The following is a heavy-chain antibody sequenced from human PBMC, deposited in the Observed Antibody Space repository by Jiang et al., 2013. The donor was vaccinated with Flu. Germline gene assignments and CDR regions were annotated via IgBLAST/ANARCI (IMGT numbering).Heavy chain of an antibody. V-gene: IGHV4-59*08. CDR2: IYYSGST. Sequence: QPPGKGLEWIGYIYYSGSTNYNPSLKSRVTISVDTSKNQFSLKLSSVTAADTAVYYCARKEGLQRDGYWYFDLWGRGTLVTVSS. J-gene: IGHJ2*01. D-gene: IGHD5-24*01. CDR3: ARKEGLQRDGYWYFDL.